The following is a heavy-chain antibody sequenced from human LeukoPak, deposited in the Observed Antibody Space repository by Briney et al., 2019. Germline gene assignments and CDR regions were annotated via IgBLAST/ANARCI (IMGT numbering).Heavy chain of an antibody. CDR2: MNPNSGNT. CDR1: GYTFTSYD. Sequence: ASVKVSCKASGYTFTSYDINWVRQATGQGLEWMGWMNPNSGNTGYARKFQGRVTMTRNTSISTAYMELSSLRSEDTAVYYCARAKDYYYYYGMDVWGQGTTVTVSS. J-gene: IGHJ6*02. CDR3: ARAKDYYYYYGMDV. V-gene: IGHV1-8*01.